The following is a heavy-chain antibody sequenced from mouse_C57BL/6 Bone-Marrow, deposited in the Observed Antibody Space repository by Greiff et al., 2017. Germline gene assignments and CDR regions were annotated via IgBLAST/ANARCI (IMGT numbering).Heavy chain of an antibody. CDR3: ARPLLLHWYFDV. J-gene: IGHJ1*03. Sequence: EVHLVESGGDLVKPGGSLKLSCAASGFTFSSYGMSWVRQTPDKRLEWVATISSGGSYTYYPDSVKGRFTISRDNAKNTLYLQMSSLKSEDTAMYYCARPLLLHWYFDVWGTGTTVTVSS. CDR2: ISSGGSYT. D-gene: IGHD2-1*01. V-gene: IGHV5-6*01. CDR1: GFTFSSYG.